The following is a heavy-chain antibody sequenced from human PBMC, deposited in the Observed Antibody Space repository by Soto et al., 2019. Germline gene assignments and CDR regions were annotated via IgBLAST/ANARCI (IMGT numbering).Heavy chain of an antibody. V-gene: IGHV4-30-4*02. D-gene: IGHD2-2*01. CDR3: VRYCSTTKCPFDY. J-gene: IGHJ4*02. CDR1: GGAILIGGSY. CDR2: IYYSGNT. Sequence: HSCTLSITVTVSGGAILIGGSYCGWIRQPPGKGLEWIGYIYYSGNTYFNPSLKSRVTLSVDTSKNQFSLNLSSVTAADTAVYYCVRYCSTTKCPFDYWGQGTLVTVSS.